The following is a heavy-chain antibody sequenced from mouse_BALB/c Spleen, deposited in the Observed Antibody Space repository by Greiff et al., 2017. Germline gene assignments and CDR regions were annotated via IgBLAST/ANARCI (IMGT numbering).Heavy chain of an antibody. CDR2: ISSGGSYT. V-gene: IGHV5-6-4*01. CDR1: GFTFSSYT. Sequence: EVMLVESGGGLVKPGGSRKLSCAASGFTFSSYTMSWVRQTPEKGLEWVANISSGGSYTYYPDSVKGRFTISRDNAKNTLYLQMSSLKSEDTAMYYYTRARQYGNYDWYFAVWGAGTTVTVSA. J-gene: IGHJ1*01. D-gene: IGHD2-10*02. CDR3: TRARQYGNYDWYFAV.